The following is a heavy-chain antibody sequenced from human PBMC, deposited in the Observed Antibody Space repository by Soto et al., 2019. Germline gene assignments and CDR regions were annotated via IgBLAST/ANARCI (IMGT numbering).Heavy chain of an antibody. J-gene: IGHJ3*02. D-gene: IGHD3-22*01. CDR1: GYTFSSYG. CDR3: ARIPYDSSGQRAFDI. Sequence: ASVKVSCRASGYTFSSYGISWVRRAPGQGLEWMGWISAYNGNTKYAQKLQGRVTMTTDTSTSTAYMELRSLRSDDTAVYYCARIPYDSSGQRAFDIWGQGTMVTVSS. V-gene: IGHV1-18*04. CDR2: ISAYNGNT.